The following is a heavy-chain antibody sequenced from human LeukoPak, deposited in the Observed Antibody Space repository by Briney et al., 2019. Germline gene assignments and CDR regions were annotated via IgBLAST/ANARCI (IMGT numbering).Heavy chain of an antibody. V-gene: IGHV3-21*01. J-gene: IGHJ5*02. Sequence: PGGSLRLSCAASGFTFSSYSMNWVRQAPGKGLEWVSSISSSSSYIYYADSVKGRFTISRDNAKNSLYLQMNSLRAEDTAVYYCARGEVLMVYAGWFDPWGQGTLVTVSS. CDR1: GFTFSSYS. CDR3: ARGEVLMVYAGWFDP. D-gene: IGHD2-8*01. CDR2: ISSSSSYI.